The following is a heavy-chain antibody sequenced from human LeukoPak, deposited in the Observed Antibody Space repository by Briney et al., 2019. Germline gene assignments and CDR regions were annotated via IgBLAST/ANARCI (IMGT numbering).Heavy chain of an antibody. CDR2: ISGSGGST. D-gene: IGHD2-2*02. CDR3: AKVGVVVVPAAIWGHYFDY. V-gene: IGHV3-23*01. J-gene: IGHJ4*02. CDR1: GFTFSSYA. Sequence: PGGSLRLSCAASGFTFSSYAMSWVRQAPGKGLEWVSAISGSGGSTYYADSVKGRFTISRDNSKNTLYLQMNSLRAEDTAVYYCAKVGVVVVPAAIWGHYFDYWGQGTLVTVSS.